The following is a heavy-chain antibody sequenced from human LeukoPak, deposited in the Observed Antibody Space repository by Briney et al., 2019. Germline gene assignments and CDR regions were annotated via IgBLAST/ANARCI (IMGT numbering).Heavy chain of an antibody. D-gene: IGHD6-19*01. Sequence: SETLSLTCTVSGGSISSGGYYRSWIRQHPGKGLEWIGYIYYSGSTYYNPSLKSRVTISVDTSKNQFSLKLSSVTAADTAVYYCARALRSGRYEVWFDPWGQGTLVTVSS. CDR2: IYYSGST. J-gene: IGHJ5*02. CDR3: ARALRSGRYEVWFDP. CDR1: GGSISSGGYY. V-gene: IGHV4-31*03.